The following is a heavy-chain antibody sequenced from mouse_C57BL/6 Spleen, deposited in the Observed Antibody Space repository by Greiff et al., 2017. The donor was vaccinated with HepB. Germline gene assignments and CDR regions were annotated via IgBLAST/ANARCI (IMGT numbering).Heavy chain of an antibody. D-gene: IGHD1-1*01. CDR3: ARDYYYGSPYAMDY. V-gene: IGHV1-72*01. CDR1: GYTFTSYW. Sequence: QVQLQQPGAELVKPGASVKLSCKASGYTFTSYWMHWVKQRPGRGLEWIGRIDPNSGGTKYNEKFKSKANLTVDKPSSTAYMQLSSLTSEDSAVYYCARDYYYGSPYAMDYWGQGTSVTVSS. CDR2: IDPNSGGT. J-gene: IGHJ4*01.